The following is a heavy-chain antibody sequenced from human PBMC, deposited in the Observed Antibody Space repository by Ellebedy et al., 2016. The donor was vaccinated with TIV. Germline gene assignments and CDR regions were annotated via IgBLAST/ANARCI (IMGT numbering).Heavy chain of an antibody. Sequence: PGGSLRLSCAASGFTVSSNYMPWVRQAPGKGLEWVSVIYSGGTTHYADSVNGRFTISRDKSKNTMYLQMNSLRAEDTAVYYCAGHGDRAMTHWGQGTLVTVSS. CDR2: IYSGGTT. J-gene: IGHJ4*02. CDR3: AGHGDRAMTH. CDR1: GFTVSSNY. V-gene: IGHV3-53*01. D-gene: IGHD5-18*01.